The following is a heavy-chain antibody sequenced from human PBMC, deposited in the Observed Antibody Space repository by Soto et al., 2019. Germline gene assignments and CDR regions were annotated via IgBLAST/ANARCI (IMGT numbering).Heavy chain of an antibody. CDR2: MNPNSGNT. V-gene: IGHV1-8*01. Sequence: QVQLVQSGAEVKKPGASVKVSCKASGYTFTSYDINWVRQATGQGLEWMGWMNPNSGNTGYAQKFQGRVTMTRKTHISTAYMELSSLRCEDTAVYYCARARWVRGIAGLTPDYWRQGTLVTASS. CDR1: GYTFTSYD. J-gene: IGHJ4*02. CDR3: ARARWVRGIAGLTPDY. D-gene: IGHD6-13*01.